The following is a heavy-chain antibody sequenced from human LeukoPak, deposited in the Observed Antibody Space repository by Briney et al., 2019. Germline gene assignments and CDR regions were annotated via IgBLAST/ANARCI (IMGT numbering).Heavy chain of an antibody. CDR1: GGSISNYY. Sequence: PSETLSLTCTVSGGSISNYYWSWIRQPPGKGLESIGYIYYSNTNYNPSLKSRVTISVDTSKNQFSLKLSSVTAADTAVYYCARLKYGDYGLYYFDYWGQGTLVTVSS. CDR3: ARLKYGDYGLYYFDY. J-gene: IGHJ4*02. CDR2: IYYSNT. V-gene: IGHV4-59*08. D-gene: IGHD4-17*01.